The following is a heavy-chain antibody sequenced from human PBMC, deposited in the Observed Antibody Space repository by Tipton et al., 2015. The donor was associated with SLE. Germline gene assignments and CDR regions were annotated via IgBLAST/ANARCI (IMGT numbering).Heavy chain of an antibody. V-gene: IGHV3-33*01. CDR2: IWYDGSNK. CDR3: AREARVTSKSYYYYMDV. CDR1: GFTFSSYG. Sequence: RSLRLSCAASGFTFSSYGMHWVRQAPGKGLEWVAVIWYDGSNKYYADSVKGRFAISRDNSKNTLFLQMNSLRAEDTAVYYCAREARVTSKSYYYYMDVWGKGTTVTVSS. J-gene: IGHJ6*03. D-gene: IGHD4-17*01.